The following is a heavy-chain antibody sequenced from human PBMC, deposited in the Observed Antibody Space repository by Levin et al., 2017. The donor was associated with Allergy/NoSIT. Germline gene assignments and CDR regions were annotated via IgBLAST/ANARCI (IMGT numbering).Heavy chain of an antibody. CDR1: GGSISSSSYY. Sequence: SQTLSLTCTVSGGSISSSSYYWGWIRQPPGKGLEWIGSIYYSGSTYYNPSLKSRVTISVDTSKNQFSLKLSSVTAADTAVYYCARDLLWFGELFPDYWGQGTLVTVSS. CDR3: ARDLLWFGELFPDY. J-gene: IGHJ4*02. CDR2: IYYSGST. V-gene: IGHV4-39*07. D-gene: IGHD3-10*01.